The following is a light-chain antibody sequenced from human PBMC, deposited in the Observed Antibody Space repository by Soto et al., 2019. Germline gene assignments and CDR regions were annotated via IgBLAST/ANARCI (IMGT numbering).Light chain of an antibody. J-gene: IGKJ1*01. V-gene: IGKV1-39*01. CDR2: AAS. CDR3: QHSTTWT. CDR1: QGISTY. Sequence: DSEMTQSPSSLSASVGDRVTIACRASQGISTYLNWYQQKPGKAPKLLIYAASSLQSGVPSRFSGSGSETDFTLTISSLQPEDFATYSCQHSTTWTFGQGTEVDIK.